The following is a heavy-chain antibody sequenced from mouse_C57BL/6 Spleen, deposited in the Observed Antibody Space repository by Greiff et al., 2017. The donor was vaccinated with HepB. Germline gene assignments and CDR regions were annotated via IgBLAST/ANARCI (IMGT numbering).Heavy chain of an antibody. CDR3: AREGGYYSNYFYAMDY. CDR1: GFTFSDYY. D-gene: IGHD2-5*01. CDR2: INYDGSST. V-gene: IGHV5-16*01. Sequence: EVQVVESEGGLVQPGRSMKLSCTASGFTFSDYYMAWVRQVPEKGLEWVANINYDGSSTYYLDSLKSRFIISRDNAKNILYLQMSSLKSEDTATYYCAREGGYYSNYFYAMDYWGQGTSVTVSS. J-gene: IGHJ4*01.